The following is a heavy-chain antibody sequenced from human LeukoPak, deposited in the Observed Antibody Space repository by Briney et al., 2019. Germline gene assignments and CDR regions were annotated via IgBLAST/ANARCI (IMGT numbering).Heavy chain of an antibody. CDR2: ISGSGGST. CDR1: GFTFSSYA. J-gene: IGHJ5*02. V-gene: IGHV3-23*01. Sequence: GGSLRLSCAASGFTFSSYAMSWVRQAPGKGLEWVSAISGSGGSTYYADSVKGRFTISRDNSKNTLYLQMNSLRAEDTAVYYCANLIVGANWFDPWGQGTLVTVSS. CDR3: ANLIVGANWFDP. D-gene: IGHD1-26*01.